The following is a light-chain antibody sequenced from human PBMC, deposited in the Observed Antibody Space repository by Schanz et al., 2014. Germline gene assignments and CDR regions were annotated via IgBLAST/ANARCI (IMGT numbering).Light chain of an antibody. V-gene: IGLV2-8*01. CDR3: AAWDDSLSAWL. Sequence: QSALTQPPSASGSPGQSVTISCTGTSSDVGGYNYVSWYQQHPGKAPKLMIYDVFNRPSGVPDRFSGSKSGTSASLAISGLQSEDEADYYCAAWDDSLSAWLFGGGTKLTVL. CDR2: DVF. CDR1: SSDVGGYNY. J-gene: IGLJ3*02.